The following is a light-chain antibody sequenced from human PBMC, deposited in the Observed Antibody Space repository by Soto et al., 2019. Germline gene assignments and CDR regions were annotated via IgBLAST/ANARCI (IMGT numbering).Light chain of an antibody. Sequence: QSVLTQPPSVSGAPGQRVTISCTGIGTFYDVHWYQHLPGTAPKLLIYGNSNRPSGVPDRFFGSRSDTSASLAITGLQADDEADYDCQSYDSSLSGPILFGGGTKLTVL. CDR1: IGTFYD. V-gene: IGLV1-40*01. CDR3: QSYDSSLSGPIL. J-gene: IGLJ2*01. CDR2: GNS.